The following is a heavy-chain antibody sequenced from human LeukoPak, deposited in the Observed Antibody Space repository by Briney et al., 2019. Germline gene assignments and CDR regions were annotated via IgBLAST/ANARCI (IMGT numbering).Heavy chain of an antibody. Sequence: PGGSPRLSCAASGFTFSGYSMNWVRQAPGKGLEWVSYISSSSSTIYYADSVKGRFTISRDNAKNSLYLQMNSLRAEDTAVYYCARDPRRFLEWLSANWFDPWGQGTLVTVSS. J-gene: IGHJ5*02. V-gene: IGHV3-48*01. CDR1: GFTFSGYS. CDR3: ARDPRRFLEWLSANWFDP. CDR2: ISSSSSTI. D-gene: IGHD3-3*01.